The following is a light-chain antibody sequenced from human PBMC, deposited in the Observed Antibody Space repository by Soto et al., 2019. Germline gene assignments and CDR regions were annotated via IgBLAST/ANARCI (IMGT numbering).Light chain of an antibody. CDR2: EVS. V-gene: IGLV2-23*02. CDR1: SSDVGSYNL. Sequence: QSALTQPASVSGSPGQSITISCTGTSSDVGSYNLVSWYQQHPGKAPKLMIYEVSKRPSGVSNRFSGSKSVNTASLTISGLQAEYEADYYCCSYAGSSTVVFGGGTKLTVL. J-gene: IGLJ2*01. CDR3: CSYAGSSTVV.